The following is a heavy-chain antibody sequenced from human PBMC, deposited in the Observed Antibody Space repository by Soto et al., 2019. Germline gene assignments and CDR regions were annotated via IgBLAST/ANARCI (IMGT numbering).Heavy chain of an antibody. J-gene: IGHJ6*02. V-gene: IGHV4-61*08. Sequence: SETLSLTCTVSGDSISSGDYYWSWIRQPPGKGLEWIGYIYYSGSTNYNPSLKSRVTISVDTSKNQFSLKLSSVTAADTAVYYCARGGLGYCSGGSCYSAELSRYYYGMDVWGQGTTVTVSS. CDR1: GDSISSGDYY. CDR2: IYYSGST. D-gene: IGHD2-15*01. CDR3: ARGGLGYCSGGSCYSAELSRYYYGMDV.